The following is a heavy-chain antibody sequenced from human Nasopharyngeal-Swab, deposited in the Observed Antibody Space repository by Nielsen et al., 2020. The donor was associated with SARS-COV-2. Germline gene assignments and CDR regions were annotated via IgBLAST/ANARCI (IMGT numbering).Heavy chain of an antibody. CDR1: GVSISSSNYY. D-gene: IGHD1-26*01. CDR2: LYYSGFT. J-gene: IGHJ4*02. V-gene: IGHV4-39*01. CDR3: ARRTEYRASYYLGGYFDY. Sequence: SETLSLTCCVSGVSISSSNYYWGWIRQPPGKGLEWIAGLYYSGFTYYNPSLKSRVTISVDTSKNQISLKLSSVTAADTAVYYCARRTEYRASYYLGGYFDYWGQGTLVTVSS.